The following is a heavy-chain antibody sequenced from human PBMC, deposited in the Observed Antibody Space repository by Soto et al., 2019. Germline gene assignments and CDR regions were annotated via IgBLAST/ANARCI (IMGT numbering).Heavy chain of an antibody. CDR1: GYTFISHA. V-gene: IGHV1-3*01. CDR3: ANVQVRTNWFDP. D-gene: IGHD1-1*01. Sequence: ASVKVSCKTSGYTFISHAVHWVRQAPGQGLEWMGWINADNGNTKYSQKFQGRVTITRDTSANTAYMELSSLRSEDTAVYYCANVQVRTNWFDPWGQGTLVTVSS. CDR2: INADNGNT. J-gene: IGHJ5*02.